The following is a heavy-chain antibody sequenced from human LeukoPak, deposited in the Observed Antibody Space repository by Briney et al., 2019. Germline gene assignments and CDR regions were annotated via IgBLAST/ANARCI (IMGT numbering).Heavy chain of an antibody. CDR3: ARGGRYSYGHFDY. V-gene: IGHV3-74*01. CDR2: INSDGSST. Sequence: GGSLRLSCAASGFTFSSYWMHWVRQAPGKGLVWVSRINSDGSSTNYADSVKGRFTISRDNAKNTLYLQMNSLRAEDTAVYYCARGGRYSYGHFDYWGQGTLVTVSS. CDR1: GFTFSSYW. J-gene: IGHJ4*02. D-gene: IGHD5-18*01.